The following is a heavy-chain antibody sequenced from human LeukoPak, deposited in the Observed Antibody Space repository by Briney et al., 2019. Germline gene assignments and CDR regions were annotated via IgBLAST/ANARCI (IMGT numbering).Heavy chain of an antibody. CDR2: ISSSSSYI. CDR1: GFTFSSYS. V-gene: IGHV3-21*01. Sequence: GGSLRLSCAASGFTFSSYSMNWVRQAPGKGLEWVSSISSSSSYIYYADSVKGRFTISRDNAKNSLYLQMNSLRAEDTAVYYCARGGIAVASQLDYWGQGTLVTVSS. CDR3: ARGGIAVASQLDY. J-gene: IGHJ4*02. D-gene: IGHD6-19*01.